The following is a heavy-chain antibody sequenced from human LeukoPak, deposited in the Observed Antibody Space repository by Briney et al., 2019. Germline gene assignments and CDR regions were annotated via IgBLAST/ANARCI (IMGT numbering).Heavy chain of an antibody. D-gene: IGHD3-10*01. V-gene: IGHV4-59*12. CDR3: ARDPVGHGSDFDY. CDR1: GDSIGSFY. CDR2: IHYSGST. Sequence: SETLSLTCTVSGDSIGSFYWSWIRQPPGKGLEWIGYIHYSGSTYHNPSLKSRVAISVDTSKNQISLKLSSVTAADTAVYYCARDPVGHGSDFDYWGQGTLVIVSS. J-gene: IGHJ4*02.